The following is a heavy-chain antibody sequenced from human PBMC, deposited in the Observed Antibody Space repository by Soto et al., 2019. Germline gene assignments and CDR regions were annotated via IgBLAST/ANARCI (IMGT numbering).Heavy chain of an antibody. CDR1: GFTFSKYG. V-gene: IGHV3-33*01. J-gene: IGHJ4*02. CDR2: IWNDGIRK. CDR3: ARDDDNDANALDY. Sequence: GGSLRLSCAASGFTFSKYGMHWVRQAPGKGLEWVALIWNDGIRKVYVDSVKGRFTISRDNSKNTLDLQMNNLRDEDTAVYYCARDDDNDANALDYWGPGTPVTFSS.